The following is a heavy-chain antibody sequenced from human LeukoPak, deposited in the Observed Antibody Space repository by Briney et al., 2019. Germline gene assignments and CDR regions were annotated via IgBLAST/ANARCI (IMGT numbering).Heavy chain of an antibody. J-gene: IGHJ4*02. CDR3: ARAPPGFTYGPGDH. Sequence: ASVTVPCKASGYTFTSYGISWVRQAPGQGLEWMGWISAYNGNTNYAQKLQGRVTMTTDTSTSTAYMELRSLRSDDTAVYYCARAPPGFTYGPGDHWGQGTLVTVSS. V-gene: IGHV1-18*01. CDR1: GYTFTSYG. CDR2: ISAYNGNT. D-gene: IGHD3-10*01.